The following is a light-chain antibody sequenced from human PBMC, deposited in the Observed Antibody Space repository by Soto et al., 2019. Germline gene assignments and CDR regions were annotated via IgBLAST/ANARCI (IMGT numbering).Light chain of an antibody. CDR3: SSYTSNNTVI. Sequence: QSALTQPASVSGSPGQSITISCTGTSSDVGGYNYVSWYQHHPGKVPKVMIYEVSNRPSGVSNRFSGSKSGNTASLTISGLQAEDEADYYCSSYTSNNTVIFGGGTKLTVL. CDR2: EVS. V-gene: IGLV2-14*01. J-gene: IGLJ2*01. CDR1: SSDVGGYNY.